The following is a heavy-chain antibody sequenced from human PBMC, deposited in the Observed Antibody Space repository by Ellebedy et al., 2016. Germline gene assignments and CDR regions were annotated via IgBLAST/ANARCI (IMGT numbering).Heavy chain of an antibody. CDR2: IFSDGNT. V-gene: IGHV3-53*01. CDR3: ARGVGSGWFDP. Sequence: GRSLRLSCAASGFTVSTNYMKWVRQAPGKGLEWVSAIFSDGNTYYADSVKGRSTISRDNSKNTLYLQMNSLRAEDTAVYYCARGVGSGWFDPWGQGTLVTVSS. J-gene: IGHJ5*02. D-gene: IGHD2-15*01. CDR1: GFTVSTNY.